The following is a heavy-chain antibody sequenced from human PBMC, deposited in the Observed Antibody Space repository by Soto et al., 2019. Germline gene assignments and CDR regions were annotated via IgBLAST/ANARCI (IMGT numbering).Heavy chain of an antibody. CDR3: ARGTSGYSSGWNWFDP. D-gene: IGHD6-19*01. V-gene: IGHV4-4*07. CDR1: GGSISSYY. CDR2: IYTSGST. J-gene: IGHJ5*02. Sequence: PSETLSLTCTVSGGSISSYYWSWIRQPAGKGLEWIGRIYTSGSTNYNPSLKSRVTMSVDTSKNQFSLKLSSVTAADTAVYYCARGTSGYSSGWNWFDPWGQGTLVTVSS.